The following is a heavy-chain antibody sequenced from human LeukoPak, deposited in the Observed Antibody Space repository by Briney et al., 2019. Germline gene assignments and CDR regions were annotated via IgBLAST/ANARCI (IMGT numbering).Heavy chain of an antibody. V-gene: IGHV1-18*01. CDR2: ISAYNGNT. J-gene: IGHJ3*02. CDR3: ARDALNSGYYPEDAFDI. D-gene: IGHD3-22*01. Sequence: ASVKVSCKASGYTFTSYGISWVRQAPGQGREWMGWISAYNGNTNYAQKLQGRVTMTTDTSTSTAYMELRSLRSDDTAVYYCARDALNSGYYPEDAFDIWGQGTMVTVSS. CDR1: GYTFTSYG.